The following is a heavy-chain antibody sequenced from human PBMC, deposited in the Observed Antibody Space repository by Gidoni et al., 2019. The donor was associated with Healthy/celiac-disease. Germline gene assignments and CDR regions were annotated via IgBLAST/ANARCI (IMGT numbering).Heavy chain of an antibody. J-gene: IGHJ6*02. D-gene: IGHD3-10*01. CDR1: GFTFGYHD. V-gene: IGHV3-49*05. Sequence: EAHLVECGGGLVKTGRSLRLSCPASGFTFGYHDMIWFRQGPGKGLEWVGFIRSRAYGGTTEYAASVKGRFTISRDDSKSIAYLKMNSLKTEDTAVYYWTRYVVRGVSLHYYYYGMDVWGQGTTVTVSS. CDR2: IRSRAYGGTT. CDR3: TRYVVRGVSLHYYYYGMDV.